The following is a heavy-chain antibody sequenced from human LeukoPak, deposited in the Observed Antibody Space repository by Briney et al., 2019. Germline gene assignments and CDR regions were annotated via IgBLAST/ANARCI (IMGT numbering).Heavy chain of an antibody. J-gene: IGHJ4*02. CDR3: ARVGGDSGSYLDFDY. CDR2: IYYSGST. CDR1: GGSISSYY. V-gene: IGHV4-59*01. Sequence: PSETLSLTCTVSGGSISSYYWSWIRQPPGKGLEWIGYIYYSGSTNYNPSLKSRVTISVDTSKNQFSLKLSSVTAADTAVYYCARVGGDSGSYLDFDYWGQGTLVTVSS. D-gene: IGHD1-26*01.